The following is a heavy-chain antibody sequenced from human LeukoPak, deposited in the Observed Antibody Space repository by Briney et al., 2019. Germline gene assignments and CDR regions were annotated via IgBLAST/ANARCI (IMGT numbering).Heavy chain of an antibody. CDR1: GFTFSSYG. J-gene: IGHJ6*03. CDR2: ISYDGSNK. CDR3: AKDRPLYYYMDV. Sequence: GGSLRLSCAASGFTFSSYGMHWVRQAPGKGLKWVAVISYDGSNKYYADSVKGRFTISRDNSKNTLYLQMNSLRAEDTAVYYCAKDRPLYYYMDVWGKGTTVTVSS. V-gene: IGHV3-30*18.